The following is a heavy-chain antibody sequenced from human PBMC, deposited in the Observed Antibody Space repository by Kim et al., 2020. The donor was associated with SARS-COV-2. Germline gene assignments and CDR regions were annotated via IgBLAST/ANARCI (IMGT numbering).Heavy chain of an antibody. CDR2: INTNTGNP. Sequence: ASVKVSCKASGYTFTSYAMNWVRQAPGQGLEWMGWINTNTGNPTYARGFTGRFVFSLDTSVSTAYLQISSLKAEDTAVYYCARFAYSSAVWLFDYWGQGTLVTVSS. V-gene: IGHV7-4-1*02. CDR3: ARFAYSSAVWLFDY. D-gene: IGHD6-19*01. J-gene: IGHJ4*02. CDR1: GYTFTSYA.